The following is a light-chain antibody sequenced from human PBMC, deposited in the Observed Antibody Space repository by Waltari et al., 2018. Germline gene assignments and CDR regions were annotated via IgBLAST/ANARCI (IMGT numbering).Light chain of an antibody. CDR2: DVT. J-gene: IGLJ3*02. Sequence: QSALTQPRSVSGSPGQSVTISCTGHTSDVGGCNYVSWYQQYPGQPPKLLIYDVTRLPSGVPDRFSGSKSGNTASLTISGLQAEDEADYYCCSYAGSYPHWVFGGGTKLTVL. V-gene: IGLV2-11*01. CDR3: CSYAGSYPHWV. CDR1: TSDVGGCNY.